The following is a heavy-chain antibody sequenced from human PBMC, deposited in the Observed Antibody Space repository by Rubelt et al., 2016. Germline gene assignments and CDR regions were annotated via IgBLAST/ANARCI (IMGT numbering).Heavy chain of an antibody. V-gene: IGHV7-4-1*02. CDR2: INTNTGNP. Sequence: QVQLVQSGSELKKPGASVKVSCKASGYTFTSYAMNWARQAPGQGLEWMGWINTNTGNPTYAQGFNGGFVLPLYTRVSTAYLQISSLKVEYTAVYSCARGMRWFGENYWGQGTLVTVSS. D-gene: IGHD3-10*01. CDR3: ARGMRWFGENY. CDR1: GYTFTSYA. J-gene: IGHJ4*02.